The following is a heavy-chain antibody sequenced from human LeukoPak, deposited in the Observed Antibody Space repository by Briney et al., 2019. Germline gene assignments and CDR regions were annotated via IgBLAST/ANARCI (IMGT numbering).Heavy chain of an antibody. CDR3: ARDFYAIYFDY. Sequence: GGSLSLSCAASGFTFSNYEMNWVRQAPGKGLEWVSYISSSGSTIYYADSVKGRFTISRDNDKNSLYLKMNSLRAEDTAVYYCARDFYAIYFDYWGQGTLVTVSS. D-gene: IGHD3-9*01. V-gene: IGHV3-48*03. J-gene: IGHJ4*02. CDR2: ISSSGSTI. CDR1: GFTFSNYE.